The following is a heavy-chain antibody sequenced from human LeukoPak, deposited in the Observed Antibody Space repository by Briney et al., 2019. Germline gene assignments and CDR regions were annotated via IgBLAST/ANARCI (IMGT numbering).Heavy chain of an antibody. J-gene: IGHJ4*02. CDR3: ARGHYNDFWSGYYNIDY. Sequence: SQTLSLTCTVSGASISSGSYYWSWIRQPAGKGLEWIGRIYTSGSTNYNPSLNSRVTISVDTSKNQFSLRLSSVTAADTAVYYCARGHYNDFWSGYYNIDYWGQGTLVTVSS. CDR2: IYTSGST. D-gene: IGHD3-3*01. CDR1: GASISSGSYY. V-gene: IGHV4-61*02.